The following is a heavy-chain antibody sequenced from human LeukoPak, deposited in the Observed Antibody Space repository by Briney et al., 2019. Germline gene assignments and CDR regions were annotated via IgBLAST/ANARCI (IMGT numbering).Heavy chain of an antibody. V-gene: IGHV1-18*01. D-gene: IGHD3-22*01. J-gene: IGHJ4*02. CDR3: ARDSTIMVVGPGY. CDR1: GYTLTSYG. CDR2: IYAYNCNT. Sequence: GSVKDSCQASGYTLTSYGISWVRQAPGKELEWMGFIYAYNCNTNYAQKLQGRVTMTTDTSTSTAYMELRSLRSDNTALDCRARDSTIMVVGPGYWGQGTLVTVSS.